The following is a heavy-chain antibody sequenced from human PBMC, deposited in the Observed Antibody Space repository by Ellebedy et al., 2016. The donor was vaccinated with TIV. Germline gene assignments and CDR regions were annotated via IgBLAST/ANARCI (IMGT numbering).Heavy chain of an antibody. CDR2: SKYSGST. V-gene: IGHV4-39*02. CDR1: GDSIDYSPYS. D-gene: IGHD2-21*01. Sequence: MPSETLSLTCTVSGDSIDYSPYSWGWIRQSPGQGLEWNGASKYSGSTQYTPSLKSRVTISVDPSKSHFSLRLSSVTAADTAVYFCARLVSGFYYAMDVWGQGTAVTVSS. CDR3: ARLVSGFYYAMDV. J-gene: IGHJ6*02.